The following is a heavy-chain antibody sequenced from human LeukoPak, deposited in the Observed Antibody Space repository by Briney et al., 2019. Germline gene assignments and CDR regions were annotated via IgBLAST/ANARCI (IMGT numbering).Heavy chain of an antibody. V-gene: IGHV4-39*07. J-gene: IGHJ4*02. CDR2: IYYSGST. D-gene: IGHD4-17*01. CDR1: GGSISSSSYY. Sequence: KSSETLSLTCTVSGGSISSSSYYWGWIRQPPGKGLEWIGSIYYSGSTYYNPSLKSRVTISVDTSKNQFSLKLSSVTAADTAVYYCARTPLPDYGDYAFDYWGQGTLVTVSS. CDR3: ARTPLPDYGDYAFDY.